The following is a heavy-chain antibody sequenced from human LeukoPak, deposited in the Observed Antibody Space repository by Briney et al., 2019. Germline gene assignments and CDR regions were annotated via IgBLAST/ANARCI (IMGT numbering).Heavy chain of an antibody. CDR2: GTHDGVT. J-gene: IGHJ4*02. Sequence: SETLSLTCAVPGGSLSGNYWSWIRQPPGKGLQWIGQGTHDGVTTYNPSLKSRVTISVDTPRNQVSLKVTSLTAADTAVYYCARGLNILDYWGQGTLVTVSS. CDR1: GGSLSGNY. CDR3: ARGLNILDY. V-gene: IGHV4-34*01.